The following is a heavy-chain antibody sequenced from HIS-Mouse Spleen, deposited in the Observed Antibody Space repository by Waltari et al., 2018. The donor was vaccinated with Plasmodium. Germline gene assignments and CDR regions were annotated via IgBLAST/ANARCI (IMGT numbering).Heavy chain of an antibody. CDR2: IDWDDDK. V-gene: IGHV2-70*15. Sequence: QVTLRESGPALVKPTQTLTLTCTFSGFSLSTSGMCVSWIRQPPGKALEWLARIDWDDDKYYSTSLKTRLTISTDTSKNQVVLTMTNRDPVDTATYYCARHKKRGQLVRGYFDYWGQGTLVTVSS. D-gene: IGHD6-6*01. CDR1: GFSLSTSGMC. CDR3: ARHKKRGQLVRGYFDY. J-gene: IGHJ4*02.